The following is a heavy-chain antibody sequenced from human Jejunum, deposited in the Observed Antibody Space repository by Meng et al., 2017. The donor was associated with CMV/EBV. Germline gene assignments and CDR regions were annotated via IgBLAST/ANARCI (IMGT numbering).Heavy chain of an antibody. CDR3: ARMGYGFEFFDI. CDR1: GFTFNTNS. D-gene: IGHD5-12*01. J-gene: IGHJ3*02. V-gene: IGHV3-7*01. CDR2: IKGDGGDK. Sequence: ASGFTFNTNSMTWVRQAPGKGLESVANIKGDGGDKYYVNSVKRRYTISRDNAKNSLYLQMNSLRAEDTAVYYCARMGYGFEFFDIWGQGTMVTVSS.